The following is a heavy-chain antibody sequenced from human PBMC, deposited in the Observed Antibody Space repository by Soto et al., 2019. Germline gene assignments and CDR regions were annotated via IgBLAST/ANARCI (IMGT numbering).Heavy chain of an antibody. CDR3: ARDLLGAPTDIVVVPALSYGMDV. D-gene: IGHD2-2*01. Sequence: PSETLSLTCAVSGGSISGGGYSWSWIRQPPGKGLEWIGYIYHSGSTYYNPSLKSRVTISVDKSKNQFSLKLSSVTAADTAVYYCARDLLGAPTDIVVVPALSYGMDVWGQGTTVTVSS. V-gene: IGHV4-30-2*01. CDR2: IYHSGST. CDR1: GGSISGGGYS. J-gene: IGHJ6*02.